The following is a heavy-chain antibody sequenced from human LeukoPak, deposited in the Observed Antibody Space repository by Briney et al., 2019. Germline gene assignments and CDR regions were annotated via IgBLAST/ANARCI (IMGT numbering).Heavy chain of an antibody. CDR1: GGTFSSYA. D-gene: IGHD6-19*01. V-gene: IGHV1-69*06. J-gene: IGHJ4*02. Sequence: ASVKVSCKASGGTFSSYAISWVRQAPGQGLEWMGGIIPIFGTANYAQKFQGRVTITADKSTSTAYMELSSLRSEDTAVYCCARALAVAGSYFDYWGQGTLVTVSS. CDR2: IIPIFGTA. CDR3: ARALAVAGSYFDY.